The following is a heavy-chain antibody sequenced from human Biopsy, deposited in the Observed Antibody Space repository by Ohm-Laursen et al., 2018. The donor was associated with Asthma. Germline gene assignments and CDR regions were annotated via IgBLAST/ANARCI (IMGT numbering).Heavy chain of an antibody. J-gene: IGHJ6*02. CDR2: VIPIYGTT. CDR3: AREVSTVDYGYYYFAMDV. V-gene: IGHV1-69*01. CDR1: GDILSSFG. D-gene: IGHD4-17*01. Sequence: SSVKVSCKAHGDILSSFGIQWVRKAPGQGLEWMGGVIPIYGTTHTAQKFQGRVTITADESTSTAYMELSSLTSEDSAVYYCAREVSTVDYGYYYFAMDVWGQGTTVTVSS.